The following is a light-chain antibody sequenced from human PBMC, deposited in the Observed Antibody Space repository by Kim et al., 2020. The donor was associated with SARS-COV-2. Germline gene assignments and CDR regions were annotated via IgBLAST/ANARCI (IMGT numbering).Light chain of an antibody. CDR2: GAF. CDR3: QHYVSAPIS. CDR1: QSVTNNY. V-gene: IGKV3-20*01. Sequence: EIVLTQSPGTLSLSPGERATLSCRASQSVTNNYLAWYQQRPGQAPRLLIYGAFSRASGIPDRFSGSGSGAEFTLTISRLEPEDFAVYYCQHYVSAPISFGQGTRLEIK. J-gene: IGKJ5*01.